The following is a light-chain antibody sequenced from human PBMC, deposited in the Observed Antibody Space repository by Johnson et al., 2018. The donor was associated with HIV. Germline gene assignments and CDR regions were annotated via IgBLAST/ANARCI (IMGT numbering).Light chain of an antibody. V-gene: IGLV1-51*01. CDR1: SSNIGNNY. Sequence: QSALTQPPSVSAAPGQKVTISCSGSSSNIGNNYVSWYQQIPGRAPKLLIYENNKRPSGIPDRFSASKSGTSATLGITGLQTGDEADYYCATWDSSLSGGVFGTGTKVT. J-gene: IGLJ1*01. CDR3: ATWDSSLSGGV. CDR2: ENN.